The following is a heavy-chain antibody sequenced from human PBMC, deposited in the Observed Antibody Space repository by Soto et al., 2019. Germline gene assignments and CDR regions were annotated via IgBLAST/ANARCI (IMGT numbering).Heavy chain of an antibody. D-gene: IGHD3-10*01. CDR2: ISYDGSNK. CDR3: ARDMSRTYYYGSGSYYNLAPYYYYYGMDV. CDR1: GFTFSSYA. V-gene: IGHV3-30-3*01. J-gene: IGHJ6*02. Sequence: GGSLRLSCAASGFTFSSYAMHWVRQAPGKGLEWVAVISYDGSNKYYADSVKGRFTIPRDNSKNTLYLQMNSLRAEDTAVYYCARDMSRTYYYGSGSYYNLAPYYYYYGMDVWGQGTTVTVSS.